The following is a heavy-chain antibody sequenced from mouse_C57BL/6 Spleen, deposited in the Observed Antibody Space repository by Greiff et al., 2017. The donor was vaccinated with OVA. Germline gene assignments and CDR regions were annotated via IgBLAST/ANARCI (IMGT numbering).Heavy chain of an antibody. D-gene: IGHD1-1*01. J-gene: IGHJ3*01. CDR2: FHLNSGST. Sequence: VQLQQPGAELVKPGASVTLSCKASGYTFPSFWLHWVKQRPGHGLVWIGMFHLNSGSTNYNEKFKSKATLTVDKSSSTAYMQLSSLTSEDSAVYYCARWATVVATADGDWGRGTLVTVSA. V-gene: IGHV1-64*01. CDR3: ARWATVVATADGD. CDR1: GYTFPSFW.